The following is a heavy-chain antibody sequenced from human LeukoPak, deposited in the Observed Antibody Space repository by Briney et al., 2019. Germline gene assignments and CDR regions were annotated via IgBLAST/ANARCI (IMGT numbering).Heavy chain of an antibody. J-gene: IGHJ6*03. D-gene: IGHD2-15*01. V-gene: IGHV1-2*02. CDR1: GYTFTGYY. Sequence: ASVKVSCKASGYTFTGYYMHWVRQAPGQGLEWMGWINPNSGGTNYAQKFQGRVTMTRDTSTSTVYMELSSLSSEDTAAYYCARGGDFYYYYMDVWGKGTTVTVSS. CDR2: INPNSGGT. CDR3: ARGGDFYYYYMDV.